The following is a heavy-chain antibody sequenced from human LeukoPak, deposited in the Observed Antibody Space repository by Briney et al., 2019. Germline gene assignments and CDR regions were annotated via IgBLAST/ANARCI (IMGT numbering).Heavy chain of an antibody. J-gene: IGHJ3*02. V-gene: IGHV3-21*01. D-gene: IGHD2-21*01. CDR1: GSTFDSYN. Sequence: PGGSLRLSCAASGSTFDSYNMNWVRQAPGKGLEWVSSISSSSSYIYYADSVKGRFTISRDNAKNSLYLQMNSLRAEDTAVYYCARQRETTYCGGDCYSPDAFDIWGQGTMVTVSS. CDR3: ARQRETTYCGGDCYSPDAFDI. CDR2: ISSSSSYI.